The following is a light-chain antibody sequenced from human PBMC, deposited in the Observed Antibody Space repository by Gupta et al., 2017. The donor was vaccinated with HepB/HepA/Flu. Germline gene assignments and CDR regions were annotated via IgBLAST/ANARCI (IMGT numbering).Light chain of an antibody. V-gene: IGKV1-39*01. Sequence: DIQVTQSPPSLSASVGDRITITCRAGQNIRAYLNWYQQRPGKAPNLLIYGASNLQTGVPSRFSGSGSGTEFTLTISRLQLEDFATYFCQRTDSAPWTFGLGTKVDMK. J-gene: IGKJ1*01. CDR2: GAS. CDR1: QNIRAY. CDR3: QRTDSAPWT.